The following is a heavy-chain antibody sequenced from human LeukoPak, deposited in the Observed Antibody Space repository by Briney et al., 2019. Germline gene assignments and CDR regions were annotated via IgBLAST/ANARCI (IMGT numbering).Heavy chain of an antibody. CDR2: ISAYNGNT. CDR3: ARDRYSSSWDYGMDV. D-gene: IGHD6-13*01. J-gene: IGHJ6*02. V-gene: IGHV1-18*01. Sequence: ASVKVSCTASGYTFTSYVISWVRQAPGQGLEGMGWISAYNGNTNYAQKLQGRVTMTTDTSTSTAYMELRSLRSDDTAVYYCARDRYSSSWDYGMDVWGQGTTVPVSS. CDR1: GYTFTSYV.